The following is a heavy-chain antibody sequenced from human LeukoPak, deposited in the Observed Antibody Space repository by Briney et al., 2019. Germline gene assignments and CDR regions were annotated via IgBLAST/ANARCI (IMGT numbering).Heavy chain of an antibody. V-gene: IGHV4-61*02. CDR3: AREGGSAARPYGDY. J-gene: IGHJ4*02. Sequence: SETLSLTCTVSGGSISSSSYYWSWIRQPAGKGLEWIGRIYTSGSTNYNPSLKSRVTMSVDTSKNQFSLKLSSVTAADTAVYYCAREGGSAARPYGDYWGQGILVTVSS. CDR2: IYTSGST. CDR1: GGSISSSSYY. D-gene: IGHD6-6*01.